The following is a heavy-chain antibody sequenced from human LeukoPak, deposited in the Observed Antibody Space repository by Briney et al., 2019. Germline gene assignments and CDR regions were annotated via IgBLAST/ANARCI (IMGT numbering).Heavy chain of an antibody. CDR3: ARDNSVEDTAWWFDP. J-gene: IGHJ5*02. CDR1: GYTLTEVS. D-gene: IGHD4-23*01. CDR2: INPSGGST. V-gene: IGHV1-46*01. Sequence: EASVKVSCKVSGYTLTEVSMHWVRQAPGQGLEWMGIINPSGGSTSYAQKFQGRVTMTRDMSTSTDYMELSSLRSEDTAVYYCARDNSVEDTAWWFDPWGQGTLVTVS.